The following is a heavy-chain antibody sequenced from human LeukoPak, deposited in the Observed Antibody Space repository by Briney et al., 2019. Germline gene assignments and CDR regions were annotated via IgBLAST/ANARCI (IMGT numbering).Heavy chain of an antibody. CDR3: AKDSGNYYDSSGYA. J-gene: IGHJ5*02. V-gene: IGHV3-7*01. Sequence: GGSLRLSCAASGFTFSSYWMIWVRQAPGKGLEWVANIKQDGSEKYYVDSVKGRFTISRDNSKNTLYLQMNSLRAEDTAVYYCAKDSGNYYDSSGYAWGQGTLVTVSS. CDR1: GFTFSSYW. D-gene: IGHD3-22*01. CDR2: IKQDGSEK.